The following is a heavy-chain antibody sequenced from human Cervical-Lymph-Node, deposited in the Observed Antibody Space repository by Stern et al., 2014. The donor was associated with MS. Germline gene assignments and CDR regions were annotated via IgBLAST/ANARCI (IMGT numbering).Heavy chain of an antibody. V-gene: IGHV2-26*01. CDR2: IFSNDEK. Sequence: QVTLRESGPVLVKPTETLTLTCTVSGFSLSNARMGVSWIRQPPGKALEWLGHIFSNDEKTYSTSLKNRLTISKDTSKSQVVLTMTNMDPVDTATYYCARIPRIAARPRYYYGMDVWGQGTTVTVSS. J-gene: IGHJ6*02. D-gene: IGHD6-6*01. CDR1: GFSLSNARMG. CDR3: ARIPRIAARPRYYYGMDV.